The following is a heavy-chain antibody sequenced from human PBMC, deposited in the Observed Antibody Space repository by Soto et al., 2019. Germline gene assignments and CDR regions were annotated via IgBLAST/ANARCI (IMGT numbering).Heavy chain of an antibody. J-gene: IGHJ5*02. CDR1: GGTFSSYA. CDR3: ARGAGYSYGLSHWFDP. V-gene: IGHV1-69*12. D-gene: IGHD5-18*01. CDR2: IIPIFGTA. Sequence: QVQLVQSGAEVKKPGSSVKVSCKASGGTFSSYAISWVRQAPGQGLEWMGGIIPIFGTANYAQKFQGRVTMTADESTSTAYMELSSLRSEGTAVYYCARGAGYSYGLSHWFDPWGQGTLVTVSS.